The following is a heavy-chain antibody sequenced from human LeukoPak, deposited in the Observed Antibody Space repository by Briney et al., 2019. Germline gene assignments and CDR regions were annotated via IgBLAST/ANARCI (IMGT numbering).Heavy chain of an antibody. D-gene: IGHD6-25*01. CDR2: INSNSGGT. Sequence: ASVKVSCKASGYTFTRYYMHWVRQAPGQGLEWMGWINSNSGGTNYAQKFQGRVTMTRDTSISTAYMQLSRLRADDTAVYYCARDRSSSGFWYWGQGTLVTVSS. V-gene: IGHV1-2*02. J-gene: IGHJ4*02. CDR3: ARDRSSSGFWY. CDR1: GYTFTRYY.